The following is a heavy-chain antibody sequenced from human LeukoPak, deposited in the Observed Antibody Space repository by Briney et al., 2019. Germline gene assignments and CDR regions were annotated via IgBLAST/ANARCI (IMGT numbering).Heavy chain of an antibody. CDR2: INHSGST. D-gene: IGHD4-17*01. J-gene: IGHJ5*02. Sequence: SETLPLTCAVYGGSFSGYYWSWIRQPPGKGLEWIGEINHSGSTNYNPSLKSRVTISVDTSKNQFSLKLSSVTAADTAVYYCATRSDYGDYDSLGKNWFDPWGQGTLVTVSS. V-gene: IGHV4-34*01. CDR3: ATRSDYGDYDSLGKNWFDP. CDR1: GGSFSGYY.